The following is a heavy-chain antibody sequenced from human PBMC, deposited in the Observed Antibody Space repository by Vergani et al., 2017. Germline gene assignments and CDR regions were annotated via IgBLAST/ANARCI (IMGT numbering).Heavy chain of an antibody. D-gene: IGHD3-10*01. Sequence: VQLVQSGTEVKKPGASVKIACKTSGYTFTNHHLHWVRQSPGQGLEWMGSITPGDSTDYGPKFQGRATMTRDTSTRSEYMDLTGLRSDDTAMYYCARTSLMSGSYYNGEWDYWGQGTMVVVSS. CDR2: ITPGDST. CDR1: GYTFTNHH. J-gene: IGHJ4*02. CDR3: ARTSLMSGSYYNGEWDY. V-gene: IGHV1-46*03.